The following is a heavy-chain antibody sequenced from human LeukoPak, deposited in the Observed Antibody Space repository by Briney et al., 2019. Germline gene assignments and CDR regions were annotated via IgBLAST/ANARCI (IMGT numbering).Heavy chain of an antibody. V-gene: IGHV4-39*01. CDR2: IFYSGST. J-gene: IGHJ4*02. CDR1: GGSISSSSYY. CDR3: ARLGGSHYPFDY. Sequence: SETLSLTCTVSGGSISSSSYYWGWIRQPPGKGLEWIGTIFYSGSTYYNPSLKSRVTISVDTSKNQFSMKLSSVTAADTAVYYCARLGGSHYPFDYWGQGSLVTLSS. D-gene: IGHD1-26*01.